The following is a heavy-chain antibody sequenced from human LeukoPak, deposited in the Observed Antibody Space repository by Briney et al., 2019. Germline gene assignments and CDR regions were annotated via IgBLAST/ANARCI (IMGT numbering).Heavy chain of an antibody. D-gene: IGHD3-10*01. Sequence: ASVKVSCKASGYTFTGYYMHWVRQAPGQGLEWMGWINPNSGGTNYAQKFQGRVTMTRDTSISTAYMELSRLRSDDTAVYYCASSITMVRGVPYYFDYWGQGTLVTVSS. CDR1: GYTFTGYY. CDR3: ASSITMVRGVPYYFDY. CDR2: INPNSGGT. V-gene: IGHV1-2*02. J-gene: IGHJ4*02.